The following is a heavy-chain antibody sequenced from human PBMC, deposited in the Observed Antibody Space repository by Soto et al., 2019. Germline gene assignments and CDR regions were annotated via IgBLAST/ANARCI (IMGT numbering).Heavy chain of an antibody. Sequence: GASVKVSCKASGYTFTSYAMNWVRQAPGQRLEWMGWINAGNGNTKYSQKFQGWVTMTRDTSISTAYMELSRLRSDDTAVYYCAREWDRTLDYWGQGTLVTVSS. V-gene: IGHV1-3*01. J-gene: IGHJ4*02. CDR1: GYTFTSYA. CDR2: INAGNGNT. CDR3: AREWDRTLDY. D-gene: IGHD1-26*01.